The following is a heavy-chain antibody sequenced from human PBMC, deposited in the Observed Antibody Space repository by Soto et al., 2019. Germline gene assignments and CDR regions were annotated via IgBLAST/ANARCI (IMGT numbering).Heavy chain of an antibody. CDR3: ARDKITGLFDY. D-gene: IGHD2-8*02. Sequence: ASVKVSCKASGYTFTSSGISWVRQAPGQGREWMGWISTDNGNTNYAQHLQGRVSMTTDTSTSTAYMDLRSLRSDDTAVYYCARDKITGLFDYWGQGTLVTVSS. V-gene: IGHV1-18*01. CDR2: ISTDNGNT. J-gene: IGHJ4*02. CDR1: GYTFTSSG.